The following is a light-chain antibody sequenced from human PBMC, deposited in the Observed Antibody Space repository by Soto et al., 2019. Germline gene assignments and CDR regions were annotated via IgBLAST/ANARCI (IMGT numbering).Light chain of an antibody. V-gene: IGKV1-39*01. CDR3: QQSFFIPRT. J-gene: IGKJ2*01. Sequence: DVHMTQSPSSLSASVGDRVTITCRASQNVCTYLNWYQHKPGKAPTLLIYGASDLESGVPARFSGTGSGTDFTLIISSLQSEDFATYYCQQSFFIPRTFGQGTKVEIK. CDR1: QNVCTY. CDR2: GAS.